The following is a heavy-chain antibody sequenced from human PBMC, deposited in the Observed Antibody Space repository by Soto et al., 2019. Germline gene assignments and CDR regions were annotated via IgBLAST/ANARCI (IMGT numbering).Heavy chain of an antibody. V-gene: IGHV1-8*02. J-gene: IGHJ6*02. D-gene: IGHD6-13*01. CDR3: GRGPSPRAPAGGTPYYYAMDV. CDR2: MNPINGAT. CDR1: GYDFTAYD. Sequence: ASVKVSCKTSGYDFTAYDINWVRQAAGQGLEWMGWMNPINGATGSARRFQGRVSMTRNTATGTAYLELTSLRSDDTGVYYCGRGPSPRAPAGGTPYYYAMDVWGQGTTVTVSS.